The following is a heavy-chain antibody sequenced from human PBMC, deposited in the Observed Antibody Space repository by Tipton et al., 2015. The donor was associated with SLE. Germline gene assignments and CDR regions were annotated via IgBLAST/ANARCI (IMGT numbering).Heavy chain of an antibody. CDR3: ARGVLRPFDY. V-gene: IGHV4-39*07. Sequence: TLSLTCTVSDGSISSISFQWDWIRQSPGKGLEWIGTISHSGDTHYNPSLKSRVTISVDTSKNQFSLKLSSVTAADTAVYYCARGVLRPFDYWGQGTLVTVSS. J-gene: IGHJ4*02. CDR2: ISHSGDT. CDR1: DGSISSISFQ. D-gene: IGHD1-1*01.